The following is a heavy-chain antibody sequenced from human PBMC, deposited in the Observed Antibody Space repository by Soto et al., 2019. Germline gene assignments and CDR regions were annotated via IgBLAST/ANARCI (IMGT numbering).Heavy chain of an antibody. V-gene: IGHV1-46*01. D-gene: IGHD3-16*02. J-gene: IGHJ4*02. CDR1: GYTFTSYY. CDR3: ARAGTYDYVWGSYRLGSN. Sequence: ASVKVSFKASGYTFTSYYMHWVRQAPGQGLEWMGIINPSSGSTSYAQKFQGRVTMTRDTSTSTVYMELSSLRSEDTALYYCARAGTYDYVWGSYRLGSNWGQGTLVTGSS. CDR2: INPSSGST.